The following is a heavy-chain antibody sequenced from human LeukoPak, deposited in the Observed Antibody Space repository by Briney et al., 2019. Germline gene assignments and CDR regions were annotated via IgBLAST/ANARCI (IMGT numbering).Heavy chain of an antibody. Sequence: GGSLRLSCVASGFTFSTYGMHWVRQAPGKGLEGVAFIRYDGSNKYYADSVKGRFTISRDNSKNTLYLQMNRLRAEDTAVYYCAKGHDFWSGPNYFDYWGQGTLVTVSS. CDR3: AKGHDFWSGPNYFDY. J-gene: IGHJ4*02. CDR2: IRYDGSNK. V-gene: IGHV3-30*02. D-gene: IGHD3-3*01. CDR1: GFTFSTYG.